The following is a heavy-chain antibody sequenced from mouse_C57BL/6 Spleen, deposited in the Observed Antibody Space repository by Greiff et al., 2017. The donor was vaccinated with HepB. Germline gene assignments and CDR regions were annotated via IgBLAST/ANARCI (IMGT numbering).Heavy chain of an antibody. CDR2: IDPSDSYT. CDR3: ARWGIYYDYDVGY. J-gene: IGHJ2*01. D-gene: IGHD2-4*01. Sequence: VQLQQSGAELVRPGTSVKLSCKASGYTFTSYWMHWVKQRPGQGLEWIGVIDPSDSYTNYNQKFKGKATLTVDTSSSTAYMQLSSLTSEDSAVYYCARWGIYYDYDVGYWGQGTTLTVSS. CDR1: GYTFTSYW. V-gene: IGHV1-59*01.